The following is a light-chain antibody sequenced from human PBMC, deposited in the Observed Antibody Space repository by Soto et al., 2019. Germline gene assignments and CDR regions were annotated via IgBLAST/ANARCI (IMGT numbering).Light chain of an antibody. Sequence: IVLTQPPGTLSLSLGERATLSCRASQSVSGSYLAWHQQKPGQAPRLLIYGASSRATGIPDRFTGSGSGTDFTLTISRLEPEDFAVYYCQQYGSTPTFGQGTKVEIK. CDR1: QSVSGSY. V-gene: IGKV3-20*01. CDR2: GAS. CDR3: QQYGSTPT. J-gene: IGKJ1*01.